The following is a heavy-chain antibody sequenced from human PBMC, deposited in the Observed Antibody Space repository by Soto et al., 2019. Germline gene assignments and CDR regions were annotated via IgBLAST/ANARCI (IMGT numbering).Heavy chain of an antibody. CDR2: ISGSSGST. J-gene: IGHJ6*02. CDR1: GFTFSSYA. Sequence: EVHLLESGGGLVQPGGSLRLSCAASGFTFSSYAMSWVRQAPGKVLEWVSAISGSSGSTYYADSVKGRFTISRDNSKNTLHLQMNSLRAEDTAVYYCAKQIGNSFGYYFYGMDVWGQGTTVTVSS. D-gene: IGHD4-4*01. V-gene: IGHV3-23*01. CDR3: AKQIGNSFGYYFYGMDV.